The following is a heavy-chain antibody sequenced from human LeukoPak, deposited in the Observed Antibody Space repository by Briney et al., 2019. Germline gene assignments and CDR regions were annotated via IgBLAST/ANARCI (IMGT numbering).Heavy chain of an antibody. CDR1: GYTFTSYY. J-gene: IGHJ5*02. D-gene: IGHD3-22*01. Sequence: GASVKVSCKASGYTFTSYYMHWVRQAPGQGLEWMGIINPSGGSTSYAQKFQGRVTMTRDTSTSTVYMELSSLRSEDTAVYYCARVCVDYYDSSGYFGVFDPWGQGTLVTVSS. CDR3: ARVCVDYYDSSGYFGVFDP. V-gene: IGHV1-46*01. CDR2: INPSGGST.